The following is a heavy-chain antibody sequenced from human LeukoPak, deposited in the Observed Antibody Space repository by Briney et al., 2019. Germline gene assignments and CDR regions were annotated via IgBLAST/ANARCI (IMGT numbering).Heavy chain of an antibody. CDR2: IYHSGST. V-gene: IGHV4-59*12. Sequence: SETLSLTCTVSGGSISTYYWNWIRQPPGKGLEWIGYIYHSGSTNYNPSLQSRVTISVDTSKNQFSLKLISVTAADTAVYYCARKPSIRGGFHWGQGTLVTVSS. CDR1: GGSISTYY. D-gene: IGHD2-2*01. CDR3: ARKPSIRGGFH. J-gene: IGHJ4*02.